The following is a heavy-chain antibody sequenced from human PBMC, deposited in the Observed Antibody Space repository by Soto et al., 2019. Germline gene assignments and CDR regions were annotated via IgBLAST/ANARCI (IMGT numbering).Heavy chain of an antibody. V-gene: IGHV1-69*13. J-gene: IGHJ6*02. CDR1: AGTFSSYA. D-gene: IGHD6-19*01. CDR3: ASVSLAGKGPGARNYYYGWMDV. CDR2: PPPISGTA. Sequence: GASLKVSCPAPAGTFSSYAISWVRQAPGQGLEWMGGPPPISGTAHSAQKFKGRVTFTADQSTRTAYMELSSLRYEDTAVYYCASVSLAGKGPGARNYYYGWMDVWGQGTTVTVSS.